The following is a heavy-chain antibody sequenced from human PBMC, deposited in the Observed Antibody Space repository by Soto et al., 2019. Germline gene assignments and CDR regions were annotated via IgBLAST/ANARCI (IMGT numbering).Heavy chain of an antibody. CDR3: ARDLFLAPGIRRLEYAFDI. CDR1: GYTFTSYD. D-gene: IGHD6-13*01. Sequence: ASVKVSCKASGYTFTSYDINWVRQATGQGLEWMGWMNPNSGNTGYAQKFQGRVTMTRNTSISTAYMELSSLRSEDTAVYYCARDLFLAPGIRRLEYAFDIWGQGTMVTVSS. V-gene: IGHV1-8*01. CDR2: MNPNSGNT. J-gene: IGHJ3*02.